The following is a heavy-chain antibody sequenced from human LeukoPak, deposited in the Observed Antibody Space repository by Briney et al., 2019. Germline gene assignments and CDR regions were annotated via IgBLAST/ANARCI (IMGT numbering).Heavy chain of an antibody. CDR1: GGSFSGYY. D-gene: IGHD6-13*01. V-gene: IGHV4-34*01. CDR2: INHSGST. J-gene: IGHJ4*02. Sequence: SETLSLTRAVYGGSFSGYYWSWIRQPPGKGLEWIGEINHSGSTNYNPSLKSRVTISVDTSKNQFSLKLSSVTAADTAVYYCARVRGYSGFDYWGQGTLVTVSS. CDR3: ARVRGYSGFDY.